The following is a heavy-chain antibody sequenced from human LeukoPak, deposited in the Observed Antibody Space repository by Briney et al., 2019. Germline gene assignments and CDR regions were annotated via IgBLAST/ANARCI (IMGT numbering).Heavy chain of an antibody. J-gene: IGHJ6*02. CDR3: ARANWIQLWLTGMDV. CDR2: IYYSGSA. CDR1: GGSISSYY. V-gene: IGHV4-59*08. D-gene: IGHD5-18*01. Sequence: SETLSLTCTVSGGSISSYYWSWIRQTPGKGLEWIGYIYYSGSANYNPSLKSRVTISVDTSKNQFSLKLSSVTAADTAVYYCARANWIQLWLTGMDVWGQGTTVTVSS.